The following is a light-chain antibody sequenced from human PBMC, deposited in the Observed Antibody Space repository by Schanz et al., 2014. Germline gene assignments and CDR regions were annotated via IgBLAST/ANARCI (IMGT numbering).Light chain of an antibody. Sequence: QSALTQPPSASGSPGQSVTISCTGTSSDVGGYNYVSWYQQHPGKAPKLMIYEVSKRPSGVPDRFSGSKSGNTASLTVSGLQAEDEVDYYCSSYAGSTTAYVFGTGTKLTVL. CDR2: EVS. CDR1: SSDVGGYNY. CDR3: SSYAGSTTAYV. V-gene: IGLV2-8*01. J-gene: IGLJ1*01.